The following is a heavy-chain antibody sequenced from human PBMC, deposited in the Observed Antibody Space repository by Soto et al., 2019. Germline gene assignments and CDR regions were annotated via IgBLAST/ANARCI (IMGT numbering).Heavy chain of an antibody. CDR1: GFTFSSYA. CDR3: AKDDMIVVVMGAFDI. V-gene: IGHV3-23*01. CDR2: ISGSGGST. J-gene: IGHJ3*02. D-gene: IGHD3-22*01. Sequence: VSLRLSCAASGFTFSSYAMSWVRQAPGKGLEWVSAISGSGGSTYYADSVKGRFTISRDNSKNTLYLQMNSLRAEDTAVYYCAKDDMIVVVMGAFDIWGQGTMVTVSS.